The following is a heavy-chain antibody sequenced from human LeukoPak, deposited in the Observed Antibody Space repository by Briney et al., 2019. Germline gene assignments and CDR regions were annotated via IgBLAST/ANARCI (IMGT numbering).Heavy chain of an antibody. CDR2: IYYSGST. V-gene: IGHV4-59*01. J-gene: IGHJ4*02. CDR1: GGSISSYY. D-gene: IGHD2-2*02. CDR3: AREPKPYCSSTSCYIFPFDY. Sequence: SETLSLTCTVSGGSISSYYWSWIRQPPGKGLEWIGYIYYSGSTNYNPSLKSRVTISVDTSKNQFSLKLSSVTAADTAVYYCAREPKPYCSSTSCYIFPFDYWGQGTLVTVSS.